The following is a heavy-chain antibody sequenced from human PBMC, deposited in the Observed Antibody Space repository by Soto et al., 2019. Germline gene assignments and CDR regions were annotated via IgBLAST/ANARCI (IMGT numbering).Heavy chain of an antibody. Sequence: QITLKESGPTLVKPTQTLTLTCTFSGFSLKTSGVGVGWIRQPPGKALEWLALIYWDDDKRYSPSLKSRLTXTMXTSKNQVVLTMTNMDPVDTGTYYCAHSSGSEFFDYWGQGTLVTVSS. V-gene: IGHV2-5*02. D-gene: IGHD5-12*01. CDR3: AHSSGSEFFDY. CDR1: GFSLKTSGVG. J-gene: IGHJ4*02. CDR2: IYWDDDK.